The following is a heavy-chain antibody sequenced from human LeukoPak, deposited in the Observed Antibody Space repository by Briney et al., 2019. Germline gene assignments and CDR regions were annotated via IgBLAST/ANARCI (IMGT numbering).Heavy chain of an antibody. Sequence: EASVKVSCKVSGYTLTELSMHSVRQAPGKGLEWMGGFDPEDGETIYAQKFQGRVTMTEDTSTDTAYMELSSLRSEDTAVYYCATDKRGRYFDWLLYYWGQGTLVTVSS. CDR3: ATDKRGRYFDWLLYY. J-gene: IGHJ4*02. V-gene: IGHV1-24*01. CDR2: FDPEDGET. D-gene: IGHD3-9*01. CDR1: GYTLTELS.